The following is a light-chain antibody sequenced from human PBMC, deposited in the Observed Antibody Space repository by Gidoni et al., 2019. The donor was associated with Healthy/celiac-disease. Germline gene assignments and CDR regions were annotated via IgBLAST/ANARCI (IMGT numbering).Light chain of an antibody. CDR3: QQYYSTPWT. CDR1: QSVLYSSNNKNY. V-gene: IGKV4-1*01. J-gene: IGKJ1*01. Sequence: DIVMTQSPDSLAVSLGERATINCKSSQSVLYSSNNKNYLAWYQQKPGQPPKLHIYWASTRESGVPDRFSGSGSGTYFTLTISSLQDEDVAVYYCQQYYSTPWTFGQGTKVEIK. CDR2: WAS.